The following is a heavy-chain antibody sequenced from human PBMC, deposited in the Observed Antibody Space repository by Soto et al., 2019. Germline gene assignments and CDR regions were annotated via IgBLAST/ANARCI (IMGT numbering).Heavy chain of an antibody. CDR2: IRYDGSNK. J-gene: IGHJ4*02. CDR1: GFTFSSYD. D-gene: IGHD3-10*01. CDR3: ATDRGDYNSSPDY. V-gene: IGHV3-30*02. Sequence: GGSLRLSCAASGFTFSSYDMHWVRQTPGKGLEWVAVIRYDGSNKYYGETVKGRIIISRDNSKNKVYLQMNSLRAGDTVVYYCATDRGDYNSSPDYWGQGTLVTVSS.